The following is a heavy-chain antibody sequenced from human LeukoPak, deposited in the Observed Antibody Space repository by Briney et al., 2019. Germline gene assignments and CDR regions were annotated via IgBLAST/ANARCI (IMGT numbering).Heavy chain of an antibody. D-gene: IGHD2-2*01. CDR1: GYTFTSYY. J-gene: IGHJ6*02. Sequence: GASVKVSRKASGYTFTSYYMHWVRQAPGQGLEWMGVINPSGGSTSYAQKFQGRVTMTRDTSTSTVYMELSSLRSEDTAVYYCARDQGYCSSTSCYWYYYYGMDVWGQGTTVTVSS. CDR3: ARDQGYCSSTSCYWYYYYGMDV. CDR2: INPSGGST. V-gene: IGHV1-46*01.